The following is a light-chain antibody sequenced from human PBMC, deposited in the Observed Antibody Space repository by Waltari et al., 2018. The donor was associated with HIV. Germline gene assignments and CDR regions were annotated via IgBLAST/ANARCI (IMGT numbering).Light chain of an antibody. CDR3: YSYSDTSSSYV. CDR1: STDVGNSNL. V-gene: IGLV2-23*02. CDR2: EVT. J-gene: IGLJ1*01. Sequence: QSALTQPAAVSGSPGQSITLSCTGTSTDVGNSNLVSWYQQYPGKAPKLLIYEVTKRPSGASNRFSASKSGNTASLTISGLRAEDEADYYCYSYSDTSSSYVFGTGTKVTVL.